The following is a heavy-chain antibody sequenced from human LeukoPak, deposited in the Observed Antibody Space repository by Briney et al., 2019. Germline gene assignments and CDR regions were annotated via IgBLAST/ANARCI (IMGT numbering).Heavy chain of an antibody. CDR1: GFTFSSYS. D-gene: IGHD3-22*01. Sequence: GGSLRLSCAASGFTFSSYSMNWVRQAPGKGLEWVANIKQDGSEKYYVDSVKGRFTISRDNAKNSLYLQMNSLRAEDTAVYYCARAEYYYDSSGYDFDYWGQGTLVTVSS. V-gene: IGHV3-7*01. CDR2: IKQDGSEK. CDR3: ARAEYYYDSSGYDFDY. J-gene: IGHJ4*02.